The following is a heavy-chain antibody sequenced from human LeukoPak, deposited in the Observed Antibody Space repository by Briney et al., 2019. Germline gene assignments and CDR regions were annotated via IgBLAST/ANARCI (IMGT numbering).Heavy chain of an antibody. J-gene: IGHJ4*02. CDR2: ISGGGGTT. CDR3: AKDRGSGWYLLDY. CDR1: GFTFSSYA. D-gene: IGHD6-19*01. Sequence: PGGSLRLSCAASGFTFSSYAMNWVRQAPGKGLEWVSAISGGGGTTYFADSVKGRFTISRDNSKNTLYLQMNSLRAEDTAVYYCAKDRGSGWYLLDYWGQGNLVTVSS. V-gene: IGHV3-23*01.